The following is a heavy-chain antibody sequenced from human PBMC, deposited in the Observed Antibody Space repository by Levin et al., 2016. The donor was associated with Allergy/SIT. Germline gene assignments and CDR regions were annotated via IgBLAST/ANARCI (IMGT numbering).Heavy chain of an antibody. D-gene: IGHD1-1*01. J-gene: IGHJ4*02. Sequence: WIRQPPGKGLEWVAVISYDGSNKYYADSVKGRFTISRDNSKNTLYLQMNSLRAEDTAVYYCAKDLLGTVQRKPLEYWGQGTLVTVSS. V-gene: IGHV3-30*18. CDR3: AKDLLGTVQRKPLEY. CDR2: ISYDGSNK.